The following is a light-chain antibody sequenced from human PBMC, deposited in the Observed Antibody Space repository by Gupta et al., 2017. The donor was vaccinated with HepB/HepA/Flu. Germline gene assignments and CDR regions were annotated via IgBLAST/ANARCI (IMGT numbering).Light chain of an antibody. V-gene: IGKV1-33*01. CDR2: DAS. CDR3: QQCDSLPLT. J-gene: IGKJ5*01. CDR1: EDIDIY. Sequence: DIQLTQSPSSMSTSIGDRVTITCQASEDIDIYLSWYQQKPGKAPKLLIYDASNVEVGVPSRFSGSGSGTAFSFTISSLHPEDIATYYCQQCDSLPLTFGQGTRLDIK.